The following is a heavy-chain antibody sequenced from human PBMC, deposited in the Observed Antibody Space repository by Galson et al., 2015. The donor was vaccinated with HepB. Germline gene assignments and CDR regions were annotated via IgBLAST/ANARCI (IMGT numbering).Heavy chain of an antibody. Sequence: SLRLSCAASGFTFRSYWMTWVRQAPGKGLEWVANIKHDGTERYYLDAGQGRFTISRDNANNSLSLQMNSLRGEDTAVYYCATVAYTSGWSEFDHWGQGTLVTVSS. CDR1: GFTFRSYW. D-gene: IGHD6-19*01. V-gene: IGHV3-7*03. CDR2: IKHDGTER. J-gene: IGHJ4*02. CDR3: ATVAYTSGWSEFDH.